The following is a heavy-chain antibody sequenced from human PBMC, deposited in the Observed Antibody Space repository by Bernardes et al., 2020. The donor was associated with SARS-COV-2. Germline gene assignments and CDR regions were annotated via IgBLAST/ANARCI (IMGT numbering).Heavy chain of an antibody. V-gene: IGHV3-11*06. CDR2: ISSSSSYT. CDR1: GFTFSDYY. Sequence: GGSLRLSCAASGFTFSDYYMSWIRQAPGKGLEWVSYISSSSSYTNYADSVKGRFTISRDNAKNSLYLRLNSLRAEDTAVYYCARRAGATSDWYFDLWGRGTLVTVSS. CDR3: ARRAGATSDWYFDL. J-gene: IGHJ2*01. D-gene: IGHD1-26*01.